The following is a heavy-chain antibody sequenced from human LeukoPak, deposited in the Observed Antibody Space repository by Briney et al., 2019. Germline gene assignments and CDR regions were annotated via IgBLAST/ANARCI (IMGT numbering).Heavy chain of an antibody. CDR2: LYYSGST. J-gene: IGHJ4*02. CDR3: ARGGPTYYYDSSGYPLDY. Sequence: SETLSLTCTVSGVSIKNYYWSWIRQPPGKGLEWIGSLYYSGSTYYNPSLKSRVTMSVDTSKNQFSLKMNSATAADTAVYFCARGGPTYYYDSSGYPLDYWGQGTLVTVSS. D-gene: IGHD3-22*01. CDR1: GVSIKNYY. V-gene: IGHV4-39*07.